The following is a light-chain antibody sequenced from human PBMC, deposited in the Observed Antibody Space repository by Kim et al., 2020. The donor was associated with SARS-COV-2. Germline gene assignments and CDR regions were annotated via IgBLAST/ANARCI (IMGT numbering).Light chain of an antibody. CDR3: LQDNDYPYT. CDR1: QYIRND. CDR2: AAS. J-gene: IGKJ2*01. V-gene: IGKV1-6*01. Sequence: AIHMTQSPSSLSASVGDRITITCRASQYIRNDLGWYLQKPGKAPKLLIFAASSLQSGVPSRFSGSGSGTDFTLTISSLQPEDFATYYCLQDNDYPYTFGQGTKLEI.